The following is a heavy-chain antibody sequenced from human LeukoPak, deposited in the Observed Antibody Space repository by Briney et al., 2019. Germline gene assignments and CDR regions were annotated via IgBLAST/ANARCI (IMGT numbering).Heavy chain of an antibody. CDR3: ARDLSTYYYGSGGD. D-gene: IGHD3-10*01. Sequence: SETLSLTCTVSGGSISSSSYYWSWIRQPPGKGLEWIGYIYYSGSTNYNPSLKSRVTISVDTSKNQFSLKLSSVTAADTAVYYCARDLSTYYYGSGGDWGQGTLVTASS. V-gene: IGHV4-61*01. CDR1: GGSISSSSYY. CDR2: IYYSGST. J-gene: IGHJ4*02.